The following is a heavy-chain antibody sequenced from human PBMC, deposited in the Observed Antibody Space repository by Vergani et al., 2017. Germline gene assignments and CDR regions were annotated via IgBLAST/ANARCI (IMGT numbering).Heavy chain of an antibody. J-gene: IGHJ3*02. Sequence: EVRLVESGGGLVQPGGSLRLSCATSGFTLSDYWIDWVRQAPGKGLEWVARTRNKARGYSTDYAASVRGRFIVSRDASGKSVSLQMTRLRIDDTAVYFCARGCASNRCPTRGTFEIWGRGTLVTVSS. D-gene: IGHD2/OR15-2a*01. CDR3: ARGCASNRCPTRGTFEI. CDR1: GFTLSDYW. CDR2: TRNKARGYST. V-gene: IGHV3-72*01.